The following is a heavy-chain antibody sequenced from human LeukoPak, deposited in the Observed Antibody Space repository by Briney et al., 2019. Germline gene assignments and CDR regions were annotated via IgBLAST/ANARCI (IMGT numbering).Heavy chain of an antibody. D-gene: IGHD3-3*01. J-gene: IGHJ6*03. CDR2: IYYSGST. V-gene: IGHV4-59*12. CDR1: GGSISSYY. CDR3: ARGGVLERLAYYYYYMDV. Sequence: SETLSLTCTVSGGSISSYYWSWIRQPPGKGLEWIGYIYYSGSTNYNPSLKSRVTISVDTSKNQFSLKLSSVTAADTAVYYCARGGVLERLAYYYYYMDVWGKGTTVTISS.